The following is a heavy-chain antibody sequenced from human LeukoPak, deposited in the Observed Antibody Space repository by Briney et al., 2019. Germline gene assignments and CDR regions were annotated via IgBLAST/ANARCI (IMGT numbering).Heavy chain of an antibody. D-gene: IGHD6-13*01. J-gene: IGHJ4*02. CDR2: ISSSSSYI. CDR3: ARDHSSSWNYFDY. CDR1: GFTFSSYS. Sequence: KPGGSLRLSCAASGFTFSSYSMNWVRQAPGKGLEWVSSISSSSSYIYYADSVKGRFTISRDNAKKSLYLQMSSLRAEDTAVYYCARDHSSSWNYFDYWGQGTLVTVSS. V-gene: IGHV3-21*01.